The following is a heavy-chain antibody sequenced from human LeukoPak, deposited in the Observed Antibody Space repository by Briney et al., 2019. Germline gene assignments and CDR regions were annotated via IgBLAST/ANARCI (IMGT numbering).Heavy chain of an antibody. CDR1: GFTFSSYA. V-gene: IGHV3-23*01. CDR2: ISGSGGST. D-gene: IGHD3-10*01. CDR3: AAVRGVMSYFDY. Sequence: GGSLRLSCAASGFTFSSYAVSWVRQAPGKGLEWVSAISGSGGSTYYADSVKGRFTISRDNSKNTLYLQMNSLRAEDTAVYYCAAVRGVMSYFDYWGQGTLVTVSS. J-gene: IGHJ4*02.